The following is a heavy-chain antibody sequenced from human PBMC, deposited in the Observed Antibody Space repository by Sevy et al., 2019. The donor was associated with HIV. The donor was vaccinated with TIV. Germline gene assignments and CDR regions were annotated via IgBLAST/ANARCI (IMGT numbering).Heavy chain of an antibody. CDR2: FDPEDGER. D-gene: IGHD3-22*01. CDR3: AATREYYYGNSGYFDY. CDR1: GYTLTKLS. Sequence: ASVKVSCKVSGYTLTKLSMHWVRQAPGKGLEWMGSFDPEDGERIYAQNFQGRVTMSEDTSTDTAYMDLSSLRSNDTAVYFCAATREYYYGNSGYFDYWGLGTLVTVSS. V-gene: IGHV1-24*01. J-gene: IGHJ4*02.